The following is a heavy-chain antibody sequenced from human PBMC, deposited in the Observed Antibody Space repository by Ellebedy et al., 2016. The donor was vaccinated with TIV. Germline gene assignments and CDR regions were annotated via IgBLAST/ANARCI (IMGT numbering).Heavy chain of an antibody. CDR1: RQPIDGYY. CDR2: INPNSGGT. D-gene: IGHD5/OR15-5a*01. Sequence: AASVKVSCKASRQPIDGYYIHWVRQAPGQGLEWMAWINPNSGGTNYAQKFQGRVTVTRDTSTSTAFLELSRLRSDDTAVYYCTRDLTNIVSGDYWGQGTLVTVSS. V-gene: IGHV1-2*02. J-gene: IGHJ4*02. CDR3: TRDLTNIVSGDY.